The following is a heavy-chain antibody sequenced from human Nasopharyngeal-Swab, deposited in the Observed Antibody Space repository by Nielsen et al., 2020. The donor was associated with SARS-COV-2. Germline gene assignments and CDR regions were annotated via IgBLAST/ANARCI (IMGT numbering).Heavy chain of an antibody. V-gene: IGHV3-53*01. CDR1: GVIFSKYW. CDR2: LGVGGGPT. Sequence: GESLKISCVASGVIFSKYWMHWVRQAPGQGLEWVSSLGVGGGPTYYADSAKGRFTISRDNSKNTLYLQMNSLRAEDTAVYYCARTDYDFWSGYLYWGQGTLVTVSS. CDR3: ARTDYDFWSGYLY. D-gene: IGHD3-3*01. J-gene: IGHJ4*02.